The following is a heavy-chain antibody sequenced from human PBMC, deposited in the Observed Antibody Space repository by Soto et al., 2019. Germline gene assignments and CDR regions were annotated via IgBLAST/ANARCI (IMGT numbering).Heavy chain of an antibody. CDR3: ARDSVEYSGSELAY. CDR2: IYHSGST. Sequence: SETLSLTCAVSGGSISSGGYSCNWIRQPPGKGLEWIGYIYHSGSTYYNPSLKSRVTISVDRSKNQFSLKLSSVTAADTAVYYCARDSVEYSGSELAYWGQGTLVTVSS. J-gene: IGHJ4*02. D-gene: IGHD1-26*01. V-gene: IGHV4-30-2*01. CDR1: GGSISSGGYS.